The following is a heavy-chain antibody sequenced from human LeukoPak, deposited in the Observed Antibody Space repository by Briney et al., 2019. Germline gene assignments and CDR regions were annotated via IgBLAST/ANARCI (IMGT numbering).Heavy chain of an antibody. Sequence: PSKTLSLTCTVSGGSISSGGYYWSWIRQPPGKGLEWIGYIYHSGSTYYNPSLKSRVTISVDRSKNQFSLKLSSVTAADTAVYYCARGLNRGLHLYNWFDPWGQGTLVTVSS. CDR3: ARGLNRGLHLYNWFDP. J-gene: IGHJ5*02. CDR2: IYHSGST. V-gene: IGHV4-30-2*01. D-gene: IGHD4-17*01. CDR1: GGSISSGGYY.